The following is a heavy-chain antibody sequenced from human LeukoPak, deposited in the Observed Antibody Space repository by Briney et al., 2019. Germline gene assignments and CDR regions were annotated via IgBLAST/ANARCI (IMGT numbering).Heavy chain of an antibody. V-gene: IGHV3-11*01. CDR1: GFTFSDYY. J-gene: IGHJ6*02. Sequence: PGGSLRLSCAASGFTFSDYYMGWIRQAPGKGLEWVSYISSSGSTIYYADSVKGRFTISRDNAKNPLYLQMNSLRAEDTAVYYCASGVTVYYYYGMDVWGQGTTVTVSS. CDR2: ISSSGSTI. CDR3: ASGVTVYYYYGMDV. D-gene: IGHD2-8*01.